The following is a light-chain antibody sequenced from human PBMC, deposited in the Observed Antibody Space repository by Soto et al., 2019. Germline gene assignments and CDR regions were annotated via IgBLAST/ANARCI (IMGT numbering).Light chain of an antibody. CDR3: QQYNNWPPDSYT. V-gene: IGKV3-15*01. CDR1: QSVSST. J-gene: IGKJ2*01. CDR2: GAS. Sequence: EIVMTQSPATLSVSPGERATLSCRASQSVSSTLAWYQHKPGQAPRLLIYGASTRATGIPARFSGSGSGTDFTLTISSLQSEDFAVYYCQQYNNWPPDSYTFGQGTKLELK.